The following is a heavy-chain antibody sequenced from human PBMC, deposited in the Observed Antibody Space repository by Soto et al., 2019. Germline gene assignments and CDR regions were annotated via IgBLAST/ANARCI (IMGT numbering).Heavy chain of an antibody. CDR3: ARDEDCSSTSCYTPRYYYGMDV. Sequence: ASVKVSCKASGYTFTSYGISWVRQAPGQGLEWIGWISAYNGNTNYAQKLQGRVTMTTDTSTSTAYMELRSLRSDDTAVYYCARDEDCSSTSCYTPRYYYGMDVWGQGTTVTVSS. D-gene: IGHD2-2*02. CDR2: ISAYNGNT. V-gene: IGHV1-18*01. J-gene: IGHJ6*02. CDR1: GYTFTSYG.